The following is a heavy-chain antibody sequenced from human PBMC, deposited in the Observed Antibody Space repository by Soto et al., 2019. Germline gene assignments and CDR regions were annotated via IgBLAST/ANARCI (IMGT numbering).Heavy chain of an antibody. CDR3: ARAMTTVTTIDY. D-gene: IGHD4-17*01. CDR2: INHSGST. Sequence: SETRSLTSAVYGGYFSGYYWSWIRQPPGKGLEWIGEINHSGSTYYNPSLKSRVTISVDRSKNQFSLKLSSVTAADTAVYYCARAMTTVTTIDYWGQGTLVTVSS. CDR1: GGYFSGYY. J-gene: IGHJ4*02. V-gene: IGHV4-34*01.